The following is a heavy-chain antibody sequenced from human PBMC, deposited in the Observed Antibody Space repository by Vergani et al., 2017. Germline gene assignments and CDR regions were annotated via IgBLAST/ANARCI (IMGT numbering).Heavy chain of an antibody. D-gene: IGHD2-2*01. J-gene: IGHJ6*03. V-gene: IGHV4-4*07. CDR1: GGSISSYY. CDR3: ARVIVVVPAAIPQGYYYMDV. CDR2: IYTSGST. Sequence: QVQLQESGPGLVKPSETLSLTCTVSGGSISSYYWSWIRQPAGKGLEWIGRIYTSGSTNYNPSLKSRVTMSVDTSKNQFSLKLSSVTAADTAVYYCARVIVVVPAAIPQGYYYMDVWGKGTTVTVSS.